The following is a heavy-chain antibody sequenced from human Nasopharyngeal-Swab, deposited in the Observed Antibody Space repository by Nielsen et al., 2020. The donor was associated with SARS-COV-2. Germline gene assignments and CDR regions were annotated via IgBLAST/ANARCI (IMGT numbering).Heavy chain of an antibody. CDR2: ISSSTSYI. CDR3: ARDGFGESPYYYYYGMDV. D-gene: IGHD3-10*01. Sequence: GGSLRLSCAASGFTFSNYSMNWVRQAPGKGLEWVSSISSSTSYIYYADSVKGRFTISRDNAKNSLYLQTNSLRAEDTAVYYCARDGFGESPYYYYYGMDVWGQGTTVTVSS. CDR1: GFTFSNYS. J-gene: IGHJ6*02. V-gene: IGHV3-21*01.